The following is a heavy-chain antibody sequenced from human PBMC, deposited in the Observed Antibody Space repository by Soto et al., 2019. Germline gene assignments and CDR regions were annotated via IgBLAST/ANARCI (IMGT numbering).Heavy chain of an antibody. CDR2: ISGSGGST. D-gene: IGHD6-13*01. J-gene: IGHJ4*02. Sequence: GGSLRLSCAASGFTFSSYAMSWVRQAPGKGLEWVSAISGSGGSTYYADSVKGRFTISRDNSKNTLYLKMNSLRAEDTAVYYCAKRIPGYRTNAIDYRGQGTLVTGST. V-gene: IGHV3-23*01. CDR1: GFTFSSYA. CDR3: AKRIPGYRTNAIDY.